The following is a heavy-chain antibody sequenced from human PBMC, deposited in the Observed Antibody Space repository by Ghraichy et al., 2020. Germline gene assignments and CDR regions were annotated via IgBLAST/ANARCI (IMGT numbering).Heavy chain of an antibody. Sequence: GGSLRLSCSASGFTFSSYAMHWVRQAPGKGLEYVSAISSNGGSTYYADSVKGRFTISRDNSKNTLYLQMSSLRAEDTAVYYCVKGPQYYYDSSGYYHWGQGTLVTVSS. J-gene: IGHJ5*02. D-gene: IGHD3-22*01. CDR2: ISSNGGST. CDR1: GFTFSSYA. V-gene: IGHV3-64D*06. CDR3: VKGPQYYYDSSGYYH.